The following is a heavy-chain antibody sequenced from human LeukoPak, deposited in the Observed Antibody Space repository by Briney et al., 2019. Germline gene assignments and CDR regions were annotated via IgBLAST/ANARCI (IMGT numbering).Heavy chain of an antibody. J-gene: IGHJ4*02. Sequence: PETLSLTSTLSGGSISRYTWSWSTQPAGTAPEWIGRIYSSGIINYNPSLKSRVTMSLDNSKNQLSLKLSYVTAADTAVYYCARDTGKSGYPDYWGQGTLVTVSS. CDR3: ARDTGKSGYPDY. CDR2: IYSSGII. D-gene: IGHD3-3*01. V-gene: IGHV4-4*07. CDR1: GGSISRYT.